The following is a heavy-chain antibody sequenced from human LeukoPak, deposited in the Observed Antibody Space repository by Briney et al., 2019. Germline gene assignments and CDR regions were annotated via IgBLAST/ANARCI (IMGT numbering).Heavy chain of an antibody. J-gene: IGHJ4*02. CDR3: AAYDFWSGYSAGIDY. CDR2: IYSGGTT. V-gene: IGHV3-53*01. CDR1: GFTVSSNY. Sequence: GGSLRLSCAASGFTVSSNYMSWVRQAPGKGLEWVSVIYSGGTTYYADSVKGRFTISRDNSKNTLYLQMNSLRAEDTVVYYCAAYDFWSGYSAGIDYWGQGTLVTVSS. D-gene: IGHD3-3*01.